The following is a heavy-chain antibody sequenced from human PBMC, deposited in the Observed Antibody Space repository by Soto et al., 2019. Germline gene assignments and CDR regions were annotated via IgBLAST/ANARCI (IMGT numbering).Heavy chain of an antibody. CDR2: IHPGDSDT. CDR3: ARNLGYCSSTSCRYYYYGMDV. V-gene: IGHV5-51*01. D-gene: IGHD2-2*01. CDR1: GYSFTSYW. J-gene: IGHJ6*02. Sequence: GESLKISCKGSGYSFTSYWIGWVRQMPGKGLEWMGIIHPGDSDTRYSPSFQGQVTISADKSISTAYLQWSSLKASDTAMYYCARNLGYCSSTSCRYYYYGMDVWGQGTTVTVSS.